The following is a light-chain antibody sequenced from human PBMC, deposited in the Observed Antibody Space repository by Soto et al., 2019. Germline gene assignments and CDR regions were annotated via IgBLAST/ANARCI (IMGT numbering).Light chain of an antibody. Sequence: EIVLTQSPGTLSLSPGERATLSCRASQSVSSSYLAWYQQKPGQAPRLLIYGASSRATGIPDRFSGSVSGTDFTLTISILVSEDFAVYYCQQYGSSPYTLGQGTKLEIK. CDR2: GAS. CDR1: QSVSSSY. V-gene: IGKV3-20*01. CDR3: QQYGSSPYT. J-gene: IGKJ2*01.